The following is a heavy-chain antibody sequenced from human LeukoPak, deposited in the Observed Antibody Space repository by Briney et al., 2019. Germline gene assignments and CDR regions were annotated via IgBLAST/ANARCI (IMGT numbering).Heavy chain of an antibody. D-gene: IGHD5/OR15-5a*01. CDR3: ARGVSNWFDP. Sequence: PSETLSLTCTVSGASVSSGTYYWSWIRQPPGKGLEWIGYIYYTGSTNYNPSLKSRVTISGDTSKKQFSLKLSSVTAADTAVYHCARGVSNWFDPWGQGTLVTVSS. CDR2: IYYTGST. V-gene: IGHV4-61*01. CDR1: GASVSSGTYY. J-gene: IGHJ5*02.